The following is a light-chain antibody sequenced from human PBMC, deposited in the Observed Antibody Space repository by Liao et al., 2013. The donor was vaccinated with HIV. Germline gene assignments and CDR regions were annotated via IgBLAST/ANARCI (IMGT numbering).Light chain of an antibody. Sequence: SYELTQPPSVSVAPGKTARITCGGNYLGSKSVHWYQQKPGQSPVLVIYQDSKRPSGIPERFSGSNSGNTATLTISGTQAXDEADYYCQAWDSSTEVFGTGTKVTVL. CDR1: YLGSKS. CDR2: QDS. V-gene: IGLV3-21*01. CDR3: QAWDSSTEV. J-gene: IGLJ1*01.